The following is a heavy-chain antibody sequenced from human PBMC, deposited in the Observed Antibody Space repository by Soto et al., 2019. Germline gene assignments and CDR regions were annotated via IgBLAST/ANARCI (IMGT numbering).Heavy chain of an antibody. J-gene: IGHJ4*02. V-gene: IGHV1-18*01. CDR1: GYTFMSYG. CDR2: INTYNGNT. D-gene: IGHD4-17*01. Sequence: ASVKVSCKASGYTFMSYGISWVRQAPGQGLEWTGWINTYNGNTNYAQKLQGRVTMTTDTSTSTTYMELRSLRSDDAAIYYCARGPYGDYPFDDWGQGTLVTVSS. CDR3: ARGPYGDYPFDD.